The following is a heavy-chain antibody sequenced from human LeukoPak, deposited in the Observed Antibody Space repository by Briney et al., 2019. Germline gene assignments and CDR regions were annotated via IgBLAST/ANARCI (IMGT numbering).Heavy chain of an antibody. V-gene: IGHV4-30-4*01. D-gene: IGHD3-22*01. CDR1: GGSISSGDYY. CDR2: IYYSGST. Sequence: SETLSLTCTVSGGSISSGDYYWSWIRQPPGKGLEWIVYIYYSGSTYYNPSLKSRVTISVDTSKNQFSLKLSSVTAADTAVYYCARGRDYYDSSGYSYYFDYWGQGTLVTVSS. J-gene: IGHJ4*02. CDR3: ARGRDYYDSSGYSYYFDY.